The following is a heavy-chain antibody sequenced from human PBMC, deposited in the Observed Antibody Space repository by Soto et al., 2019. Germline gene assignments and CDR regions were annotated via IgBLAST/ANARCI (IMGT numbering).Heavy chain of an antibody. D-gene: IGHD3-10*01. CDR2: SYYRGNT. Sequence: SETLSLTCSVSGGSISIGGYHWTWIRQHPEKGLEWFGYSYYRGNTYYNPSLRSRLTISVDTSKNQFSLNLTSVTAADKAVYYCARTSALGCGDWFDPWGQGTLVTVSS. V-gene: IGHV4-31*03. J-gene: IGHJ5*02. CDR3: ARTSALGCGDWFDP. CDR1: GGSISIGGYH.